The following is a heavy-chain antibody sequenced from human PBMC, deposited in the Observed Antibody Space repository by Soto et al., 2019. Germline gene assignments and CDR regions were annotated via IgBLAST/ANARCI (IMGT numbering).Heavy chain of an antibody. J-gene: IGHJ4*02. CDR2: IKSKTDGETT. D-gene: IGHD6-19*01. Sequence: EVQLVESGGGLVKPGGSLRLSCAASGFTFTNAWMSWVRQAPGKGLEWVGRIKSKTDGETTDYAAPVKGRFTISRDDSKNTLYLQMNSLKTEDTAVYYGSTDRFRQWRYLGQGTLVTVSS. CDR1: GFTFTNAW. V-gene: IGHV3-15*01. CDR3: STDRFRQWRY.